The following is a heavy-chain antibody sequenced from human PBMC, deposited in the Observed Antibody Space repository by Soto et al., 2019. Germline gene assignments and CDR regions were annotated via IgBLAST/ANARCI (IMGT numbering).Heavy chain of an antibody. Sequence: GGSLRLSCAASGFTFSSYGMHWVRQAPGKGLEWVAVIWYDGSNKYYADSVKGRFTISRDNSKNTLYLQMNSLRAEDTAVYYCARDTLGYCTNIAYWGQGTLVTVSS. V-gene: IGHV3-33*01. CDR1: GFTFSSYG. CDR3: ARDTLGYCTNIAY. D-gene: IGHD2-8*01. J-gene: IGHJ4*02. CDR2: IWYDGSNK.